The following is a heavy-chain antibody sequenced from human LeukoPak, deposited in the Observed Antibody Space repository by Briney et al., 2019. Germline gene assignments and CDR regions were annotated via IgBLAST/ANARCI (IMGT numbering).Heavy chain of an antibody. CDR2: INHSGST. CDR3: AREDCSSTSCYLGSFIRVARHAFDI. V-gene: IGHV4-34*01. D-gene: IGHD2-2*01. CDR1: GGSFSGYY. J-gene: IGHJ3*02. Sequence: KTSETLSLTCAVYGGSFSGYYWSRIRQPPGKGLEWIGEINHSGSTNYNPSLKSRVTISVDTSKNQFSLKLGSVTAADTAVYYCAREDCSSTSCYLGSFIRVARHAFDIWGQGTMVTVSS.